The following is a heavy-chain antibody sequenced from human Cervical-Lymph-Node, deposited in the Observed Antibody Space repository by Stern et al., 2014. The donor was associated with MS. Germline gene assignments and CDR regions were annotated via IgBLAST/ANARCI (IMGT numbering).Heavy chain of an antibody. Sequence: QVQLLQPGAEVKKPGASVKVSCKVSGYTLTELSMHWVRQAPGKGLEGLGGFDPEDGETIYAQKFQGRVTMTEDTSTDTAYMELSSLRSEDTAVYYCATSPTVDCSSTSCPIDYWGQGTLVTVSS. CDR1: GYTLTELS. J-gene: IGHJ4*02. CDR3: ATSPTVDCSSTSCPIDY. D-gene: IGHD2-2*01. V-gene: IGHV1-24*01. CDR2: FDPEDGET.